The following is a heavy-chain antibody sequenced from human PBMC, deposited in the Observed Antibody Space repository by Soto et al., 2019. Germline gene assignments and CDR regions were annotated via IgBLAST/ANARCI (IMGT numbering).Heavy chain of an antibody. CDR1: GFTFDDYA. Sequence: EVQLVESGGGLVQPGRSLRLSCAASGFTFDDYAMHWVRQAPGKGLEWVSGISWNSGSIGYGDSVKGRFTISRDNAKNSLYLQMNSLRAEDTALYYCAKDQAAISSSSFDAFDIWGQGTMVTVSS. CDR3: AKDQAAISSSSFDAFDI. D-gene: IGHD6-6*01. V-gene: IGHV3-9*01. CDR2: ISWNSGSI. J-gene: IGHJ3*02.